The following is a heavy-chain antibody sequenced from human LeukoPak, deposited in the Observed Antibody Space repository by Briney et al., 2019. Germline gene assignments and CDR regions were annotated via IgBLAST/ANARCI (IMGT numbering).Heavy chain of an antibody. CDR1: GGSISSGSYY. V-gene: IGHV4-61*02. D-gene: IGHD5-12*01. CDR3: ARVRGYESDAFDI. Sequence: SQTLSLTCTVSGGSISSGSYYWSWIRQPAGKGLEWIGRIYTSGSTNYNPSLKSRVTISVDTSKNQFSLKLSSVTAADTAVYYCARVRGYESDAFDIWGQGTMVTVSS. CDR2: IYTSGST. J-gene: IGHJ3*02.